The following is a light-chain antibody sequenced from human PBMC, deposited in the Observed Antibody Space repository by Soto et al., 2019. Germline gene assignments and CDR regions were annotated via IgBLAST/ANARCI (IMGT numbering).Light chain of an antibody. CDR2: GAS. V-gene: IGKV3-20*01. J-gene: IGKJ2*01. CDR1: QSVSSIY. Sequence: EIVLTQSPGTLSLSPGERATLSCRASQSVSSIYLAWYQQRPGQAPRLLIYGASSRATGIPDRFSGSGSGTDFTLTISRLEPEDFALYYCQYYGGSPGTFGPGTKLKIK. CDR3: QYYGGSPGT.